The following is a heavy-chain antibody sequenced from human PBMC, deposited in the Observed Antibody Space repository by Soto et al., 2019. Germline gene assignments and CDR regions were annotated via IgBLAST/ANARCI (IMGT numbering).Heavy chain of an antibody. Sequence: SSVEVSCKASGGTFSSYAISWVRRAPGQGLEWMGGIIPIFGTANYAQKFQGRVTITADESTSTAYMELSSLRYEDTAVYYCAREPYYYDSSGPRGWFAPWGQGTLVTVSS. CDR1: GGTFSSYA. D-gene: IGHD3-22*01. CDR3: AREPYYYDSSGPRGWFAP. CDR2: IIPIFGTA. J-gene: IGHJ5*02. V-gene: IGHV1-69*13.